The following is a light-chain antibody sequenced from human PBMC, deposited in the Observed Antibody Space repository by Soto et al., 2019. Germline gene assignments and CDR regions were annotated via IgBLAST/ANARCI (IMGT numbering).Light chain of an antibody. Sequence: QSALTQPASVSGSPGQSIAISCTGTSSDIGSYHYVSWYQHHPGKAPKLIIYEVSNRPSGVSDRFSGSKSGNTASLTISGLQAEDEADYYCSSYASSSTLVFGGGIKLTVL. J-gene: IGLJ2*01. V-gene: IGLV2-14*01. CDR2: EVS. CDR1: SSDIGSYHY. CDR3: SSYASSSTLV.